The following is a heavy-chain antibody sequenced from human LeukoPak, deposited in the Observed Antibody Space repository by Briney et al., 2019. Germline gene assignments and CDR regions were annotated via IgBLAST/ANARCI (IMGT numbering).Heavy chain of an antibody. V-gene: IGHV3-30*18. J-gene: IGHJ1*01. Sequence: GGSLILSCAASGFTFSSYGMHWVRQAPGKGLEWVAVISYDGSNKYYAVSVKGRFTISRDNSKNTLYLQMNSLRAEDTAVYYCAKDLLRLGELSSRAEYFQHWGQGTLVTVSS. CDR3: AKDLLRLGELSSRAEYFQH. CDR2: ISYDGSNK. CDR1: GFTFSSYG. D-gene: IGHD3-16*02.